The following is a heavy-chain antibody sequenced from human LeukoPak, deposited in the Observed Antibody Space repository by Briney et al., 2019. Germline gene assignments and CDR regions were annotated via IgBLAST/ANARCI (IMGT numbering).Heavy chain of an antibody. Sequence: SETLSLTCAVYAGSFSSNYWSWIRQPPGKGLEWIGEINHSGSTNSNPSPKSQGPISVATSKNQFSLKLSSVTAADTAVYYCARGGDRYSDCARRANYFDYWRRGTLVGVCS. V-gene: IGHV4-34*01. D-gene: IGHD5-12*01. CDR2: INHSGST. J-gene: IGHJ4*02. CDR3: ARGGDRYSDCARRANYFDY. CDR1: AGSFSSNY.